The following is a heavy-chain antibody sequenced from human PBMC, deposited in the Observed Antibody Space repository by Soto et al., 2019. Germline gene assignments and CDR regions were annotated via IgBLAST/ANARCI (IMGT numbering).Heavy chain of an antibody. CDR2: ISAYNGNT. J-gene: IGHJ4*02. CDR1: GYTFTSYG. V-gene: IGHV1-18*01. CDR3: ARDLAVGLVDY. Sequence: QVQLVQSGAEVKKPGASVKVSCKASGYTFTSYGISWVRQAPGQGLEWMGWISAYNGNTKYEQKRKGRVSMSTDTSTITAYMELWRLRSDDTAVYFCARDLAVGLVDYWGQGPLVTVSS. D-gene: IGHD6-19*01.